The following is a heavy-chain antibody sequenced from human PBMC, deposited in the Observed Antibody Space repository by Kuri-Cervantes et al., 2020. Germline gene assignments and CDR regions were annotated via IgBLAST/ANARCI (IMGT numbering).Heavy chain of an antibody. CDR3: AKNYLGYCSGGSCYDAFDI. J-gene: IGHJ3*02. Sequence: GGSLRLSCAASGFTFSSYWMHWVRQAPGKGLVWVSRINSDGSSTSYADSVKGRFTISRDNSKNTLYPQMNSLRAEDTAVYYCAKNYLGYCSGGSCYDAFDIWGQGTMVTVSS. V-gene: IGHV3-74*01. CDR2: INSDGSST. CDR1: GFTFSSYW. D-gene: IGHD2-15*01.